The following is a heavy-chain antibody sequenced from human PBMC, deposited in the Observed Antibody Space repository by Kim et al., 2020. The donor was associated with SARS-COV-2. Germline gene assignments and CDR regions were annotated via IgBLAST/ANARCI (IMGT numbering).Heavy chain of an antibody. Sequence: GGSLRLSCTPSGFSFADHAMTWVRQAPGKGLEWLGFIRSKATGRTTAYAASVKRRLIISRDDYESIAYLQMSRLKTEDTAMYYCLRDWSDSDTSFDFWGQGTLVTVSS. J-gene: IGHJ4*02. CDR3: LRDWSDSDTSFDF. CDR2: IRSKATGRTT. D-gene: IGHD3-3*01. V-gene: IGHV3-49*04. CDR1: GFSFADHA.